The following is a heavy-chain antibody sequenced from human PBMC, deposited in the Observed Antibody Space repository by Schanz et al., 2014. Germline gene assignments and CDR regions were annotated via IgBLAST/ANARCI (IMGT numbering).Heavy chain of an antibody. CDR1: GFTFSSYA. Sequence: QVQLVESGGGVVQPGRSLRLSCAASGFTFSSYAVHWVRQAPDKGLVWVAVTSSDGSLKYYADSVKGRFTISRDNSRDTVYLQMNSRRGEDTAVYYGARGGRGGYPGRAFDIGGQGTMVTASS. V-gene: IGHV3-30*04. CDR2: TSSDGSLK. CDR3: ARGGRGGYPGRAFDI. D-gene: IGHD5-12*01. J-gene: IGHJ3*02.